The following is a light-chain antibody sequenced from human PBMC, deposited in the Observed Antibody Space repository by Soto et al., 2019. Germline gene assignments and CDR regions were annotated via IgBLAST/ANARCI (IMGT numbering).Light chain of an antibody. CDR3: QQYGSSSLVT. CDR2: GAS. J-gene: IGKJ3*01. CDR1: QSVSSSY. Sequence: EIVLTQSPGTLSLSPGERATLSCRASQSVSSSYFAWYQQKPGQAPRLLIYGASSRATGIPDRFSGSGSGTDFTLTISRLEPEDFAVYYCQQYGSSSLVTFGPGTKVDIK. V-gene: IGKV3-20*01.